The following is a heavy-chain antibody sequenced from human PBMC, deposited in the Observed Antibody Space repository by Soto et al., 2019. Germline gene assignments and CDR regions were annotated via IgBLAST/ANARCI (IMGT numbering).Heavy chain of an antibody. CDR1: GGSISSSNW. CDR3: ARVSGSYYYGMDV. V-gene: IGHV4-4*02. CDR2: IFHSGST. D-gene: IGHD1-26*01. J-gene: IGHJ6*02. Sequence: SETLSLTCAVSGGSISSSNWWSWVRQPPGKGLELIGEIFHSGSTNYNPSLKSRVTISVDKSKNQFSLKLSSVTAADTAVYYCARVSGSYYYGMDVWGQGTTVTVSS.